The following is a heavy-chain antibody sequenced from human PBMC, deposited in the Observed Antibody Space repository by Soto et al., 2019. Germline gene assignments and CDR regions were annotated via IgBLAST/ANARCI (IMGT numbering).Heavy chain of an antibody. CDR3: ARDRVAGIVARSYYYYYMDV. J-gene: IGHJ6*03. CDR1: GGSFSGYY. CDR2: INHSGST. V-gene: IGHV4-34*01. Sequence: SETLSLTCAVYGGSFSGYYWSWIRQPPGKGLEWIGEINHSGSTNYNPSLKSRVTISVDTSKNQFSLKLSSVTAADTAVYYCARDRVAGIVARSYYYYYMDVWGKGTTVTVSS. D-gene: IGHD6-6*01.